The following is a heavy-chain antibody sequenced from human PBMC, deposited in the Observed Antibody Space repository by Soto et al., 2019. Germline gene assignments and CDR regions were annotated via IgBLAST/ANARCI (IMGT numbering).Heavy chain of an antibody. Sequence: SETLSLTCAVYGGSFSGYYWSWIRQPPGKGLEWIGEINHSGSTNYNPSLKSRVTISVDTSKNQFSLKLSSVTAADTAVYYCARGVAVAGRDFDYCGQGTLVTVSS. V-gene: IGHV4-34*01. CDR2: INHSGST. J-gene: IGHJ4*02. CDR3: ARGVAVAGRDFDY. D-gene: IGHD6-19*01. CDR1: GGSFSGYY.